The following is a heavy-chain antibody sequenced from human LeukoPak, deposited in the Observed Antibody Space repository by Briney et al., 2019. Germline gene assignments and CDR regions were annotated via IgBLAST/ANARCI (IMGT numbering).Heavy chain of an antibody. V-gene: IGHV4-59*01. CDR3: ARSKYSSGWYYFDY. D-gene: IGHD6-19*01. CDR1: GGSITSDY. J-gene: IGHJ4*02. CDR2: IYNTGGT. Sequence: PSETLSLTRTVSGGSITSDYWSWIRQPPGKGPEWPGYIYNTGGTNFDSSLMSRVTIIEDTSKNQFSLKLSSVTAADTAVYYCARSKYSSGWYYFDYWGRGTLVTVSS.